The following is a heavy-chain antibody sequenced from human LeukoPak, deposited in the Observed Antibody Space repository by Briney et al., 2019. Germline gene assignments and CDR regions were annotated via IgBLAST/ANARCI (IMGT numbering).Heavy chain of an antibody. J-gene: IGHJ6*02. CDR2: INPNSGGT. Sequence: ASVKVSCKASGYTFTAYYMHWVRQAPGQGLEWMGWINPNSGGTNYAQKFQGRVTMTRDTSISTAYMELSRLRSDDTAVYYCARDMVRGYYGMDVWGQGTTVTVSS. CDR1: GYTFTAYY. CDR3: ARDMVRGYYGMDV. V-gene: IGHV1-2*02. D-gene: IGHD3-10*01.